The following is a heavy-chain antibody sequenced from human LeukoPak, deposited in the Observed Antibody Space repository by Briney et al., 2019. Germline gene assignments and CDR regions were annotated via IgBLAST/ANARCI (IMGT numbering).Heavy chain of an antibody. CDR1: GDSISSSSYY. J-gene: IGHJ4*02. CDR3: ARHEAYYYDSSGYPIFDY. D-gene: IGHD3-22*01. V-gene: IGHV4-39*01. CDR2: IYYSGNT. Sequence: SETLSLTCTVSGDSISSSSYYWGWIRQPPGKGLEWIGSIYYSGNTYYHLSRKSRLTISVDTSKNQLSLQLSSVTAADTAVYYCARHEAYYYDSSGYPIFDYWGQGTLVTVSS.